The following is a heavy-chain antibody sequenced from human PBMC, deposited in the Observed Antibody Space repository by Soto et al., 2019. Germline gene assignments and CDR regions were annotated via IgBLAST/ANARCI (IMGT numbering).Heavy chain of an antibody. CDR3: AKAMLGYCSGGSCSAFDI. V-gene: IGHV3-30*18. J-gene: IGHJ3*02. CDR2: ISYDGSNK. Sequence: GGSLRLSCAASGFTFSSYGMHWVRQAPGKGLEWVAVISYDGSNKYYADSVKGRFTISRDNSKNTLYLQMNSLRAEDTAVYYCAKAMLGYCSGGSCSAFDIWGQGTMVTVSS. CDR1: GFTFSSYG. D-gene: IGHD2-15*01.